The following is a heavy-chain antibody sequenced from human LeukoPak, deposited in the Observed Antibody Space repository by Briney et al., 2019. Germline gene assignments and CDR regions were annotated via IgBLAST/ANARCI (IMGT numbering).Heavy chain of an antibody. CDR3: ARDSFDYGDYRGYYYYYYMDV. V-gene: IGHV3-30*02. CDR1: GFTFSSYG. J-gene: IGHJ6*03. Sequence: GGSLRLSCAASGFTFSSYGMHWVRQAPGKGLEWVAFIRYDGSNKYYADSVKGRFTISRDNAKNSLYLQMNSLRAEDTAVYYCARDSFDYGDYRGYYYYYYMDVWGKGTTVTVSS. CDR2: IRYDGSNK. D-gene: IGHD4-17*01.